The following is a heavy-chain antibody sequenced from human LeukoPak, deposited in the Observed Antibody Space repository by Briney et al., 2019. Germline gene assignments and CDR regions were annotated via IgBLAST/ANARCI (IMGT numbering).Heavy chain of an antibody. CDR1: GFTFSSYS. D-gene: IGHD1-7*01. Sequence: PGGSLRLSCAASGFTFSSYSMNWVRQAPGKGLEWVSSISSSSSYIYYADSVKGRFTISRDNAKNSLYLQMNSLRAEDTAVYYCARDSVRELELHDFDYWGQGTLVTVSS. CDR3: ARDSVRELELHDFDY. J-gene: IGHJ4*02. V-gene: IGHV3-21*01. CDR2: ISSSSSYI.